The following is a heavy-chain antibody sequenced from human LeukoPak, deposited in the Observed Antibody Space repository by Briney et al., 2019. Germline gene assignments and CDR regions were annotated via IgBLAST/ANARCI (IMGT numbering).Heavy chain of an antibody. CDR2: IIPIFGTA. V-gene: IGHV1-69*13. CDR1: GGTFSSYA. CDR3: ARAGRDYVWGSYRYTAYFDY. Sequence: SVKVSCKASGGTFSSYAISWVRQAPGQGLEWMGGIIPIFGTANYAQKFQGRVTITADESTSTAYMELSSLRSEDTAVYYCARAGRDYVWGSYRYTAYFDYWGQGTLVTVSS. D-gene: IGHD3-16*02. J-gene: IGHJ4*02.